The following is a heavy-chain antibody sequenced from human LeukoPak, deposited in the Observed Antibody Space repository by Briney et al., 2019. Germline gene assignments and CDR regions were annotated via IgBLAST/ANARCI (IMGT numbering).Heavy chain of an antibody. J-gene: IGHJ4*02. D-gene: IGHD3-22*01. CDR3: AREGRYYYDSSGYNDFDY. Sequence: GGSLRLSCAASGFTVSSNYMSWVRQAPGKGLVWVSVIYSGGSTYHADSVRGRFTISRDNSKNTLYLQMNSLRAEDTAVYYCAREGRYYYDSSGYNDFDYWGQGTLVTVSS. CDR2: IYSGGST. V-gene: IGHV3-53*01. CDR1: GFTVSSNY.